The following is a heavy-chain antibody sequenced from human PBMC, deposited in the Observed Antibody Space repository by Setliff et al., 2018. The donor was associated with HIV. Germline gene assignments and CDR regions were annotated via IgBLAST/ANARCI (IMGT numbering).Heavy chain of an antibody. CDR3: ARGGHGVIVPAAMRNYYYYYYMDV. Sequence: SVKVSCKASGGPFTSSSIGWVRQAPGQGLEWMGRIIPILGVPRYAQKFQGRVTITADKSTSTSYMHLSSLRSEDTAVYYCARGGHGVIVPAAMRNYYYYYYMDVWGKGTTVTVSS. V-gene: IGHV1-69*02. D-gene: IGHD2-2*01. CDR2: IIPILGVP. J-gene: IGHJ6*03. CDR1: GGPFTSSS.